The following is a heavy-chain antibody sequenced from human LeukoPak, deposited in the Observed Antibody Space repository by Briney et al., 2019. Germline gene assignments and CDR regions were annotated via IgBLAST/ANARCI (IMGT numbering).Heavy chain of an antibody. D-gene: IGHD4-17*01. CDR1: GDSVSSNSAA. Sequence: SQTLSLTCAISGDSVSSNSAAWNWIRQSPSGGLEWLGRIYYRSRWYNDYALFVKSRITINPDTSKNQFSLHLHSVTPEDTAVYYCARDRGYGDYYFDYWGRGTLVTVSS. J-gene: IGHJ4*02. CDR2: IYYRSRWYN. CDR3: ARDRGYGDYYFDY. V-gene: IGHV6-1*01.